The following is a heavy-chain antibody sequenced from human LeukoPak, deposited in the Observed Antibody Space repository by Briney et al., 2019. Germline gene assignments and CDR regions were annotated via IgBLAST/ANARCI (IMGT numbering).Heavy chain of an antibody. V-gene: IGHV3-7*01. CDR1: GFTFSSYW. Sequence: GGSLRLXCAASGFTFSSYWMSWVRQAPGKGLEWVANIKQDGSEKYYVDSVKGRFTISRDNAKNSLYLQMNSLRAEDTAVYYCAREDTAMAQNYWGQGTLVTVSS. D-gene: IGHD5-18*01. J-gene: IGHJ4*02. CDR3: AREDTAMAQNY. CDR2: IKQDGSEK.